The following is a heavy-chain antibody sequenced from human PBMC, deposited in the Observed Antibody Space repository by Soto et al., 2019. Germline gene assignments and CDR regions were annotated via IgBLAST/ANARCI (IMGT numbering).Heavy chain of an antibody. J-gene: IGHJ6*02. D-gene: IGHD3-9*01. CDR3: ARGYPGAAYDILTGYPPYYYYGMDV. V-gene: IGHV3-30-3*01. Sequence: GGSLRLSCAASGFTFSSYAMHWVRQAPGKGLEWVAVISYDGSNKYYADSVKGRFTISRDNSKNTLYLQMNSLRAEDTAVYYCARGYPGAAYDILTGYPPYYYYGMDVWGQGTTVTVSS. CDR2: ISYDGSNK. CDR1: GFTFSSYA.